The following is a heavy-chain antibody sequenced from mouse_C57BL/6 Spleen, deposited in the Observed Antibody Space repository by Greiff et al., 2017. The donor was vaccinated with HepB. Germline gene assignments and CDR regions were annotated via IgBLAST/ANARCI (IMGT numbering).Heavy chain of an antibody. CDR3: ARHYGSSLGY. Sequence: QVQLQQSGAELVRPGASVKLSCTASGYTFTDYYINWVKQRPGQGLEWIARIYPGSGNTYYNEKFKGKATLTADKSSSTAYMQLSSLTSEDSAVYVCARHYGSSLGYWGQVTTLTVSS. V-gene: IGHV1-76*01. CDR1: GYTFTDYY. J-gene: IGHJ2*01. D-gene: IGHD1-1*01. CDR2: IYPGSGNT.